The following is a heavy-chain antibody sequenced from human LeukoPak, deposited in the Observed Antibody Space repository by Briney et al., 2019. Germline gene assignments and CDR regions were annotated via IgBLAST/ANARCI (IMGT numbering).Heavy chain of an antibody. CDR1: GGSISSGGYY. CDR2: IYYSGST. J-gene: IGHJ3*02. V-gene: IGHV4-31*03. D-gene: IGHD4-17*01. CDR3: ARTIYGDYVTPVAFDI. Sequence: SETLSLTCPVSGGSISSGGYYCNWLRQHPGKGLEWFWYIYYSGSTYYNPSLKSRVTISVDTSKNQFSLKLSSVTAADTAVYYCARTIYGDYVTPVAFDIWGQGTMVTVSS.